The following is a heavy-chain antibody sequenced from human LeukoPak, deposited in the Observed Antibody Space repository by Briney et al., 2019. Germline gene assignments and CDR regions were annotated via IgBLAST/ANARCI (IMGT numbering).Heavy chain of an antibody. CDR1: GGSISSYY. CDR3: ARLRLQYYYDSSGYSNWFDP. D-gene: IGHD3-22*01. V-gene: IGHV4-59*08. Sequence: SETLSLTCTVSGGSISSYYWSWIRQPPGKGPEWIGYIYYSGSTNYNPSLKSRVTISVDTSKNQFSLKLSSVTAADTAVYYCARLRLQYYYDSSGYSNWFDPWGQGTLVTVSS. CDR2: IYYSGST. J-gene: IGHJ5*02.